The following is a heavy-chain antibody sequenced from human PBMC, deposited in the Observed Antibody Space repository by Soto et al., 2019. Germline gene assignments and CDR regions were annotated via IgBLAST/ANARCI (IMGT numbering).Heavy chain of an antibody. CDR2: VSYDGSHK. CDR3: AKEMYPRTVLDSSSPWGDY. D-gene: IGHD6-6*01. V-gene: IGHV3-30*18. Sequence: QVQLVQSGGGVIQPGKSLRLSCAASGITFTTYGMHWVRQPPGKGLEWVAVVSYDGSHKYYADSVKGRFTISRDDSKNTLYLQMNSLRVEDTAVYYCAKEMYPRTVLDSSSPWGDYWGQGTLVTVSS. J-gene: IGHJ4*02. CDR1: GITFTTYG.